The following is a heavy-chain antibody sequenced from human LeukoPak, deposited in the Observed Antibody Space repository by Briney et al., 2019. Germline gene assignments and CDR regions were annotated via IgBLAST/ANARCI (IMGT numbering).Heavy chain of an antibody. CDR3: ARVGYYDSSGYYSEGFLGY. V-gene: IGHV1-18*01. D-gene: IGHD3-22*01. CDR2: ISAYNGNT. Sequence: GASVKVSCKASGYTFTSYGISWVRQAPGQGLEWMGWISAYNGNTNYAQNLQGRVTMTTDTSTSTAYMELRSLRSDDTAVYYCARVGYYDSSGYYSEGFLGYWGQGTLVTVSS. J-gene: IGHJ4*02. CDR1: GYTFTSYG.